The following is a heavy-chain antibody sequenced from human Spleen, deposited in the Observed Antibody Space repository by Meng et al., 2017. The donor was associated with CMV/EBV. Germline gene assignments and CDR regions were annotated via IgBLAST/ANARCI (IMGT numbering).Heavy chain of an antibody. CDR1: GFTFSSYA. CDR3: ARGKPYYDFWSGETFDI. J-gene: IGHJ3*02. D-gene: IGHD3-3*01. V-gene: IGHV3-23*01. Sequence: GGSLRLSCAASGFTFSSYAMSWVRQAPGKGLEWVSAISGSGGSTYYADSVKGRFTISRDNSKNSLYLQMNSLRAVDTAVHYCARGKPYYDFWSGETFDIWGQGTMVTVSS. CDR2: ISGSGGST.